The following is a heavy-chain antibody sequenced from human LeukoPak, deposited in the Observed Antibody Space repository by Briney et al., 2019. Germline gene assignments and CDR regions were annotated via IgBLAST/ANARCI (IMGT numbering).Heavy chain of an antibody. V-gene: IGHV1-46*01. J-gene: IGHJ4*02. CDR1: GYTFTNYW. CDR2: INPNDGST. D-gene: IGHD6-13*01. CDR3: ARAPRNSSTMLDY. Sequence: ASVKVSCKASGYTFTNYWIQWVRQAPGQGLEWVALINPNDGSTTYAHKFQGRVTMTRDTSTSTVYMDLSSLTSEDTAVYYCARAPRNSSTMLDYWGQGTLVTVSS.